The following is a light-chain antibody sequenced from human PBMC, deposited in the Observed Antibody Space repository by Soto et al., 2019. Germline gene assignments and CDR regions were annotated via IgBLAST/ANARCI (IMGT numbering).Light chain of an antibody. Sequence: DIVMTQSPAILSVSLGERATLSCLASQSISDNLAWDQQRSGQAPRLLIYGASTRATGVPARFSGSGSVTEFNLTLSSLQSDDFAIYFCQRYKSWPPLTFGGGTKVE. CDR2: GAS. CDR1: QSISDN. J-gene: IGKJ4*01. CDR3: QRYKSWPPLT. V-gene: IGKV3-15*01.